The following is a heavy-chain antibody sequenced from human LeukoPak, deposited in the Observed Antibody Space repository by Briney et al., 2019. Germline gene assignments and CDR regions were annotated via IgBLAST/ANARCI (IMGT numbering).Heavy chain of an antibody. V-gene: IGHV3-33*01. CDR1: GYALTELS. CDR3: ARDRATRYFDL. Sequence: SCKVSGYALTELSMHWVRQAPGKGLEWVAVIWYDGSNKYYADSVKGRFTISRVNSKNTLWLQMNSLRAEDTAVYYCARDRATRYFDLWGRGTLVTVSS. J-gene: IGHJ2*01. CDR2: IWYDGSNK.